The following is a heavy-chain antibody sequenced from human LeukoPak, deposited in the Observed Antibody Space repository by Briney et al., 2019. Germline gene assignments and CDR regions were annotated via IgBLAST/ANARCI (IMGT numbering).Heavy chain of an antibody. V-gene: IGHV4-39*07. CDR1: GGSISSSSYY. CDR3: ARSYYDSSGYPE. CDR2: IYYSGST. J-gene: IGHJ4*02. D-gene: IGHD3-22*01. Sequence: SETLSLTCTVSGGSISSSSYYWGWIRQPPGKGLEWIGSIYYSGSTYYNPSLKSRVTISVDTSKNQFSLKLSSVTAADTAVYYCARSYYDSSGYPEWGQGTLVTISS.